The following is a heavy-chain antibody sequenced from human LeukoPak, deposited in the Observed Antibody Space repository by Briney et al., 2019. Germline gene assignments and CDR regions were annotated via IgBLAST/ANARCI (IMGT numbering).Heavy chain of an antibody. J-gene: IGHJ4*02. CDR3: ARDEGPDYGDYFTY. CDR2: ISSSSSYI. Sequence: PGGSLRLSCAASGFTFSSYSMNWVRQAPGKGLEWVSSISSSSSYIYYADSVKGRFTISRDNAKNSLYLQMNSLRAEDTAVYYCARDEGPDYGDYFTYWGQGTLVTVSS. CDR1: GFTFSSYS. V-gene: IGHV3-21*01. D-gene: IGHD4-17*01.